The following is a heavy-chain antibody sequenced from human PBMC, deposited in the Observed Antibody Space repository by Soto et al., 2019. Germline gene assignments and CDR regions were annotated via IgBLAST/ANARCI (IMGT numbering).Heavy chain of an antibody. CDR3: VRGKYSGSYFFDY. J-gene: IGHJ4*02. CDR2: VSSVGGTT. D-gene: IGHD1-26*01. V-gene: IGHV3-74*01. Sequence: GGSLRLSCEASGFSFSDDWMHWVRQAPGKGLVWVSSVSSVGGTTDYADSVKGRFTISRDNAKNTLYLQMNSLGAEDTAVYYCVRGKYSGSYFFDYWGQGTLVTVSS. CDR1: GFSFSDDW.